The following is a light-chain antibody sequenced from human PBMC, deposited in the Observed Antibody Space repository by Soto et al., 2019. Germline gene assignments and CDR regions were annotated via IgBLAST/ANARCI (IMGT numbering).Light chain of an antibody. CDR2: GAS. CDR1: QSGSSSY. Sequence: EIVLTQSPGTLSLSPGERATLSCRASQSGSSSYLAWYHQKPGQAPRLLIYGASSRATGIPDRFSGSGSGTDFTLTISRLEPEDFAVYYCQQRDTFGQGTKLAIK. J-gene: IGKJ2*01. V-gene: IGKV3-20*01. CDR3: QQRDT.